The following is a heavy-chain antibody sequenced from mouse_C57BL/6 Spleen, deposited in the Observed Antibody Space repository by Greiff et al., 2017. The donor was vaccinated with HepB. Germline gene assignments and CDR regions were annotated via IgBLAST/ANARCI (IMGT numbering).Heavy chain of an antibody. CDR1: GYTFTSYW. J-gene: IGHJ2*01. Sequence: VQLQQPGAELVKPGASVKLSCKASGYTFTSYWMQWVRQRPGQGLEWIGEIDPSDSYTNYNQKFKGKATLTVDTSSSTAYMQRSSLTSEDSTVYYCARGYDYWGKGTTLTVSS. CDR3: ARGYDY. V-gene: IGHV1-50*01. CDR2: IDPSDSYT.